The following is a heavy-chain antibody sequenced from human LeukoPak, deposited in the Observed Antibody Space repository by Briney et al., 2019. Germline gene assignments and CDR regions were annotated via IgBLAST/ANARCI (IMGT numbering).Heavy chain of an antibody. D-gene: IGHD5-18*01. V-gene: IGHV4-34*01. CDR3: ARGETAGPSYYALDV. CDR2: INQSGST. Sequence: SETLSLTCAVYGGSFRGYYWSWIRQPPGKGLEWIGEINQSGSTKYNPSLKSRVTISVDTSKNQFSLKLSSVTAADTAVFYCARGETAGPSYYALDVWGQGTTVTVSS. CDR1: GGSFRGYY. J-gene: IGHJ6*02.